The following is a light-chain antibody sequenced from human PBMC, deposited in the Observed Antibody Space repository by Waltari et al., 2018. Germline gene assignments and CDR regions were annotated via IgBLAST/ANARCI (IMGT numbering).Light chain of an antibody. V-gene: IGLV2-14*03. Sequence: QSALTQPASVSGSPGQSITISCTGTSSDVGGYNYVSWYQQHPGKAPKLMIHDVSNRPSGVSNRFSGSKSGNTASLTISGLQAEDEADYYCSSYTSSSTLHVFGTGTKVTVL. CDR1: SSDVGGYNY. CDR3: SSYTSSSTLHV. CDR2: DVS. J-gene: IGLJ1*01.